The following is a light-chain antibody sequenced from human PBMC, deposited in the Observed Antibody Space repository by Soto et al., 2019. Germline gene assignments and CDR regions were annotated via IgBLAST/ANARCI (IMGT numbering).Light chain of an antibody. V-gene: IGLV1-44*01. CDR2: SNN. J-gene: IGLJ1*01. Sequence: QSVLTQPPSASGTPGQRVTISCSGSSSNIGSNYVYWYQQLPGTAPKLLINSNNQRPSGVPDRFSGSKSGTSASLAIRGLQSEDEADYYCAAWDDSLNGYVFGTGTKLTVL. CDR1: SSNIGSNY. CDR3: AAWDDSLNGYV.